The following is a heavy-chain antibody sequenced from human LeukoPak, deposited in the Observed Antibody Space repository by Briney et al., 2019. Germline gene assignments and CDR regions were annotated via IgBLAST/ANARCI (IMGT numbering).Heavy chain of an antibody. CDR2: LYSDGDT. D-gene: IGHD3-10*01. J-gene: IGHJ4*02. Sequence: SETLSLTCTVSGVSITNDNTYWAWIRQPPGKGPEWVGTLYSDGDTFYDPSLKSRVTMSVDTSKNHFSLRLSSVTAADTAVYYCARGTLGSGSYLGRYYFDYWGQGTLVTVSS. V-gene: IGHV4-39*02. CDR1: GVSITNDNTY. CDR3: ARGTLGSGSYLGRYYFDY.